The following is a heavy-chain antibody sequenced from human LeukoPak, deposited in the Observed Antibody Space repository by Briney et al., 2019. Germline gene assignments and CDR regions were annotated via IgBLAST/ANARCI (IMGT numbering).Heavy chain of an antibody. CDR2: IYSGGTT. CDR1: GFTFSSYE. V-gene: IGHV3-53*01. J-gene: IGHJ4*02. Sequence: GGSLRLSCAASGFTFSSYEMNWVRQAPGKGLEWVSVIYSGGTTYYADSVKGRFTISRDNSKNTLYLQMNSLRAEDSAVYYCARGGRGYYSDFDYWGQGTLVTVSS. D-gene: IGHD3-3*01. CDR3: ARGGRGYYSDFDY.